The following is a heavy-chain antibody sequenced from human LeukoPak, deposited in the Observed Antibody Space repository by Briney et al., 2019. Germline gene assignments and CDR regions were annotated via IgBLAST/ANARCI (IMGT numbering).Heavy chain of an antibody. J-gene: IGHJ1*01. Sequence: ASVKVSCRASGYTFTDYYLHWVRQAPGQGLEWLGWINPNSGATNLAQKFQGRVTMTRDTSINTAYLELTGLRSDDTAVYYCAREDLYNYPLDFWGQGTLVTVSS. CDR2: INPNSGAT. V-gene: IGHV1-2*02. CDR3: AREDLYNYPLDF. D-gene: IGHD5-24*01. CDR1: GYTFTDYY.